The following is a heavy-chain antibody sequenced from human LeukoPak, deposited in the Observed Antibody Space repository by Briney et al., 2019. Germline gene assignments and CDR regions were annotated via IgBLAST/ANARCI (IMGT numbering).Heavy chain of an antibody. CDR1: GFTFDDYA. J-gene: IGHJ4*02. CDR3: AKALNYYDSTFDY. V-gene: IGHV3-9*01. CDR2: ISWNSGSI. D-gene: IGHD3-22*01. Sequence: GGSLRLSCAASGFTFDDYAMPWVRQAPGKGLEWASGISWNSGSIGYADSVKGRFTISRDNAKNSLYLQMNSLRAEDTALYYCAKALNYYDSTFDYWGQGTLVTVSS.